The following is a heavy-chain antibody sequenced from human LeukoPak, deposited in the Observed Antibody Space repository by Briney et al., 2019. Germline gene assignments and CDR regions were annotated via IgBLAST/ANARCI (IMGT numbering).Heavy chain of an antibody. Sequence: SETLSLTCAVYGGSFSGYYWSWIRQPPGKGLEWIGEINDSGDTNYHPSLKRRVAISEDTSKNQFSLILTSVTAADTAEYYCARGLWFGESRPYYLDFWGHGNLVTVST. V-gene: IGHV4-34*01. CDR1: GGSFSGYY. CDR2: INDSGDT. D-gene: IGHD3-10*01. J-gene: IGHJ4*01. CDR3: ARGLWFGESRPYYLDF.